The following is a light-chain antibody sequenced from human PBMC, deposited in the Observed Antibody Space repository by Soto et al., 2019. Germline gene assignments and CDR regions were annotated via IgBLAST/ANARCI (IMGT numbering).Light chain of an antibody. CDR3: QHYSNWPPT. Sequence: EMVMTQSPATLSVSPGERVTLSCRASESVHRNLAWYQQKPGQGPSLLIYCASTRATGVPDRFTGSGSGTEFTLTISSLQSEDFGVYHCQHYSNWPPTFGPGTKVEIK. V-gene: IGKV3-15*01. J-gene: IGKJ3*01. CDR1: ESVHRN. CDR2: CAS.